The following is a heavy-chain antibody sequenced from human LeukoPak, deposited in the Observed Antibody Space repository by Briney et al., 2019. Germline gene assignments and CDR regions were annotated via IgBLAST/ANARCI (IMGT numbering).Heavy chain of an antibody. CDR2: ISGYNGNT. CDR1: GYTFISYG. V-gene: IGHV1-18*01. CDR3: ARVSEKGAFDI. J-gene: IGHJ3*02. D-gene: IGHD1-26*01. Sequence: ASVKVSCKASGYTFISYGISWVRQAPGQGLEWMGWISGYNGNTNYAQKFQGRVTMTTDTSTSTAYMELRSLRSDDTAVYYCARVSEKGAFDIWGQGTMVTVSS.